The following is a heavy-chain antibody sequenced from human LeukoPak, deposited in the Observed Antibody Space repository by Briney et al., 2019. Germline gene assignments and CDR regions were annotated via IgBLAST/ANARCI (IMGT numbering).Heavy chain of an antibody. V-gene: IGHV5-51*01. Sequence: GESLKISCKASGYSFAAYWIGWVRQMPGKGLEWMGIIFPGDSDTRYSPSFQGQVTISVDKSISTAYLQWSSLKASDTAMYYCGGHRYFQHWGQGTLVTVSS. CDR3: GGHRYFQH. CDR1: GYSFAAYW. CDR2: IFPGDSDT. J-gene: IGHJ1*01.